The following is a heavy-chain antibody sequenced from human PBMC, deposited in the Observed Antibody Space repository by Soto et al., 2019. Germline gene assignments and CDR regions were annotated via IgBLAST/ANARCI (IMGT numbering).Heavy chain of an antibody. D-gene: IGHD3-10*01. V-gene: IGHV4-59*01. CDR3: ASVRGGYYGSGSYYPPDY. CDR2: IYYSGGT. J-gene: IGHJ4*02. Sequence: SETLSLTCTVSYDSISSYFWNWIRQPPGKGLEWIGYIYYSGGTNYNPSLKSRVTISVDTSKNQFSLKLSSVTAADTAVYYCASVRGGYYGSGSYYPPDYRGQGTLVTVSS. CDR1: YDSISSYF.